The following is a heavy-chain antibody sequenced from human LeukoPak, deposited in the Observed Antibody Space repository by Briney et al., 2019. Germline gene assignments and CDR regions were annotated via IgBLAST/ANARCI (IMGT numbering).Heavy chain of an antibody. CDR3: AKVLYSSGWYAEGDAFDI. D-gene: IGHD6-19*01. J-gene: IGHJ3*02. CDR1: GFTFSRHG. Sequence: PGGSLRLSCAPSGFTFSRHGMHWVRQAPGKGLEWVAIISNDGSRKYYAHSVEGRFTISRDNSKNTLYLQMDSLRAEDTAVYYCAKVLYSSGWYAEGDAFDIWGQGTMVTVSS. V-gene: IGHV3-30*18. CDR2: ISNDGSRK.